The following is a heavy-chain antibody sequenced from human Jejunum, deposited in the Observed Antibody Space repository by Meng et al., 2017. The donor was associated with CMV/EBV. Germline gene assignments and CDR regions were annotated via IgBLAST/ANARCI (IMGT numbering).Heavy chain of an antibody. J-gene: IGHJ4*02. CDR3: TRALDY. V-gene: IGHV3-7*04. CDR1: GFNLRDYW. Sequence: SLKIACSACGFNLRDYWMDWVRRPPGRGLGWVANIRYDGGGRYYVHYVAGRFFIYRDNARNTLYLQMNSLRGDDSAIYYCTRALDYWGQGTPVTVSS. CDR2: IRYDGGGR.